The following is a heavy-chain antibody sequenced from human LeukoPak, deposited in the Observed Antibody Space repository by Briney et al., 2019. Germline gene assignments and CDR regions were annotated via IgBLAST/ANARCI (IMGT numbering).Heavy chain of an antibody. CDR1: GFTFSNYW. CDR3: ARAIGSSWGKVDY. V-gene: IGHV3-74*01. Sequence: PGGSLRLSCVAPGFTFSNYWMHWVRQAPGKGLVWVSRIKTDGSRTNYADSVKGRFTISRDNAKNTVYLEMNSLRSEDTAVYYCARAIGSSWGKVDYWGQGTLVTVSS. J-gene: IGHJ4*02. CDR2: IKTDGSRT. D-gene: IGHD6-13*01.